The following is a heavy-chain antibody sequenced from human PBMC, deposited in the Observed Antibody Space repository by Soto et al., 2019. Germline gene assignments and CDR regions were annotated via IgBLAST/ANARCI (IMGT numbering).Heavy chain of an antibody. CDR1: EFTFSDYV. Sequence: GGSLRLSCAASEFTFSDYVMSWVRQAPGKGLEWVSAISGGSGSTFHADSVKGRFTISRDNSKNTLYLQMDSLRAEDTAVYFCAKGSASARPYYFDYWGLGTLVTVSS. D-gene: IGHD6-6*01. V-gene: IGHV3-23*01. CDR3: AKGSASARPYYFDY. CDR2: ISGGSGST. J-gene: IGHJ4*02.